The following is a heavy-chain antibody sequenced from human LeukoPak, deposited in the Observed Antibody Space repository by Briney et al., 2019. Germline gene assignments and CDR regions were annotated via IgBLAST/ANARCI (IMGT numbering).Heavy chain of an antibody. Sequence: PSETLSLTCAVSGGSISSSNWWSWVRQPPGKGLEWIGEIYHSGSTNYNPSLKSRVTISVDKSKNQFSLKLSSVTAADTAVYYCARDEGSGWYRYFDYWGQGTLVTVSS. CDR1: GGSISSSNW. CDR3: ARDEGSGWYRYFDY. J-gene: IGHJ4*02. V-gene: IGHV4-4*02. D-gene: IGHD6-19*01. CDR2: IYHSGST.